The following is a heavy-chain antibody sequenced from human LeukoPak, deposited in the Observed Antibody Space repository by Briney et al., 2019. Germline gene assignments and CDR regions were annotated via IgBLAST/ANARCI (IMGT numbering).Heavy chain of an antibody. CDR1: GGSISSYY. V-gene: IGHV4-59*01. Sequence: SETLSLTCTVSGGSISSYYWSWIRQPPGKGLEGIGYIYYSGSTNYNPSLTSRVTISVDTSKNQFSLKLSSLTAADTAGYYCATYGAYATYWGQAPPVTV. CDR3: ATYGAYATY. J-gene: IGHJ4*02. D-gene: IGHD4-17*01. CDR2: IYYSGST.